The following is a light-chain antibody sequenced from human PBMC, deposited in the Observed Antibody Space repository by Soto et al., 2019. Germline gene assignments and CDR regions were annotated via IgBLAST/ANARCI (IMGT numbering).Light chain of an antibody. Sequence: DIQMTQSPSTLSACVGDRVSITFRAIQSVSILLACDQQKPGKAPKLLIYDASSLESGVPSRFSGSGSGTEFTLTISSLQPDNFATYYCQQYNSYPITFGQGTRLEI. V-gene: IGKV1-5*01. CDR2: DAS. J-gene: IGKJ5*01. CDR3: QQYNSYPIT. CDR1: QSVSIL.